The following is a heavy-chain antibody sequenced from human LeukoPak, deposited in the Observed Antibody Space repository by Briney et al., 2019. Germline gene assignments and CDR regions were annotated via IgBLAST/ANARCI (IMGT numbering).Heavy chain of an antibody. J-gene: IGHJ5*02. CDR1: GYSFTSYA. Sequence: GASVKVSCKASGYSFTSYAMHWVRQAPGQGLEWMGWINPNSGGTNYAQKFQGRVTMTRDTSISTAYMELSRLRSDDTAVYYCARGTLSQPLYYYDSSGYSNNWFDPWGQGTLVTVSS. CDR3: ARGTLSQPLYYYDSSGYSNNWFDP. CDR2: INPNSGGT. D-gene: IGHD3-22*01. V-gene: IGHV1-2*02.